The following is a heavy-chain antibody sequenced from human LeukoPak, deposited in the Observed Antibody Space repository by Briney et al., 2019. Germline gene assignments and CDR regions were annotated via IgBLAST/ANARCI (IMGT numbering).Heavy chain of an antibody. D-gene: IGHD3-22*01. CDR2: INQDGSEE. Sequence: GGSLRLSCAASKFTFIGYWMTWVRQPPGKGLEWVANINQDGSEEYYVDSVKGRFTISRDNAKNSLYLQMNSLRAEDTAVYYCARAYYYDSSGYYQTPVDYWGQGTLVTVSS. J-gene: IGHJ4*02. V-gene: IGHV3-7*01. CDR3: ARAYYYDSSGYYQTPVDY. CDR1: KFTFIGYW.